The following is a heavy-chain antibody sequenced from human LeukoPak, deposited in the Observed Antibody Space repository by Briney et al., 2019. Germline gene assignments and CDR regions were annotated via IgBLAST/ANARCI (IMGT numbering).Heavy chain of an antibody. CDR3: ARDRTGTYYFDY. Sequence: ASVKVSCKASGYTFTGYYMHWVRQAPGQGLEWMGWINPNSGGTNYAQKFQGRVTMTRDTSISTAYMELSRPRSDDTAVYYCARDRTGTYYFDYWGQGTLVTVSS. J-gene: IGHJ4*02. V-gene: IGHV1-2*02. D-gene: IGHD1-7*01. CDR2: INPNSGGT. CDR1: GYTFTGYY.